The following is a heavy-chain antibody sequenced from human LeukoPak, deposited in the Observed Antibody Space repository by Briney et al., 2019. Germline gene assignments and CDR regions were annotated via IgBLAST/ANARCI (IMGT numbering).Heavy chain of an antibody. J-gene: IGHJ4*02. CDR2: ISGSGGST. D-gene: IGHD5-12*01. CDR3: AKFRRGGYDHSTDLFDY. V-gene: IGHV3-23*01. CDR1: GFTFSSYA. Sequence: GGSLRLSCAASGFTFSSYAMSWVRQAPGKGLEWVSAISGSGGSTYYADSVKGRFTISRDNSKNTLHLQMNSLRAEDTAVHYCAKFRRGGYDHSTDLFDYWGQGTLVTVSS.